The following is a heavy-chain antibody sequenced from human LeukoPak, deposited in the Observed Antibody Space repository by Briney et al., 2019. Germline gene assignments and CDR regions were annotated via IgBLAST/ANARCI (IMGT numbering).Heavy chain of an antibody. CDR2: IHTSGST. CDR1: GGSISSYY. CDR3: ARDENSCFDP. J-gene: IGHJ5*02. D-gene: IGHD2/OR15-2a*01. Sequence: SETLSLTCTVSGGSISSYYWSWIRQPAGKGLEWIGRIHTSGSTNYDPSLKSRVTMSVDTSRKQLSLKLSSVTAADTAVYYCARDENSCFDPWGQGPLVTVSS. V-gene: IGHV4-4*07.